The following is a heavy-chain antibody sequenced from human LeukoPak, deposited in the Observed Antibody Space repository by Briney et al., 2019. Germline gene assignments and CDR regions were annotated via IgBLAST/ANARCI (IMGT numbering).Heavy chain of an antibody. V-gene: IGHV3-23*01. Sequence: GGSLRLSCAASGFTFGSYGMTWVRQAPGKGLEWVSTISGNGDDTFYADSVEGRFTISRDNSKNTLFLQMNSLRPEDTAVYYCAKDKSRSWAWDYWGQGTLVTVSS. D-gene: IGHD6-13*01. CDR3: AKDKSRSWAWDY. J-gene: IGHJ4*02. CDR1: GFTFGSYG. CDR2: ISGNGDDT.